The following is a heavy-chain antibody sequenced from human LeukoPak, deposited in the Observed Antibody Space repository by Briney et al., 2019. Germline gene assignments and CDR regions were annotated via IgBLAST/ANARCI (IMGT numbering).Heavy chain of an antibody. CDR2: ISYDGSNK. D-gene: IGHD1-26*01. V-gene: IGHV3-30*04. CDR1: GFTFSSYA. Sequence: GGSLRLSCAASGFTFSSYAVHWVRQAPGKGLEWVAVISYDGSNKYYADSVKGRFTISRDNSKNTLYLQMNSLRAEDTAVYYCARDQSSSGSYGGAFDIWGQGTMVTVSS. CDR3: ARDQSSSGSYGGAFDI. J-gene: IGHJ3*02.